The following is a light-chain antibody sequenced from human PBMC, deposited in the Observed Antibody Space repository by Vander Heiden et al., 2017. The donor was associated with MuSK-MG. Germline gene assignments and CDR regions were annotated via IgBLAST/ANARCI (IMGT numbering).Light chain of an antibody. Sequence: QSALTQPASVSGSPAQAITLSCTGTSSDVGAYTFVSWYQQHPGKAPKLRIYDVSNRPSGVSNRFSGSKSGNTASLTISGLQAEDEADYYCNSYTTSGHVIFGGGTKLTVL. J-gene: IGLJ2*01. CDR1: SSDVGAYTF. V-gene: IGLV2-14*03. CDR3: NSYTTSGHVI. CDR2: DVS.